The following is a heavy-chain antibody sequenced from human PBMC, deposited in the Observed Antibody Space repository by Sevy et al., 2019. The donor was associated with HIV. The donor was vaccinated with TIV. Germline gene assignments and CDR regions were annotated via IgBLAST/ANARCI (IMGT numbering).Heavy chain of an antibody. Sequence: GGSLRLSCAASGFTFSSYAMSWVRQAPGKGLEWVSAISGSGGSTYYADSVKGRFTISRDNSKNTRYLQMNSLRAEDTAVYYCAKDVGYYDSSGLDAFDIWGQGTMVTVSS. D-gene: IGHD3-22*01. CDR3: AKDVGYYDSSGLDAFDI. J-gene: IGHJ3*02. CDR1: GFTFSSYA. CDR2: ISGSGGST. V-gene: IGHV3-23*01.